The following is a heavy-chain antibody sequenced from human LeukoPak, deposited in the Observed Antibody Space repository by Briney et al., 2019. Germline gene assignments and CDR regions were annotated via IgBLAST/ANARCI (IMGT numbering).Heavy chain of an antibody. V-gene: IGHV3-30*18. D-gene: IGHD3-16*02. CDR1: GFTFSSYG. CDR2: ISYDGSNK. Sequence: PGGSLRLSCAASGFTFSSYGMHWVRQAPGKGLEWVAVISYDGSNKYYADSVKGRFTISRDNSKNTLYLQMNSLRAEDTAVYYCAKGFRDTYDAFDIWGQGTMVTVSS. CDR3: AKGFRDTYDAFDI. J-gene: IGHJ3*02.